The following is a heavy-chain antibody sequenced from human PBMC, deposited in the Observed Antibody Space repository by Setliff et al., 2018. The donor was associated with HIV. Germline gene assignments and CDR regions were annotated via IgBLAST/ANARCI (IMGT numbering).Heavy chain of an antibody. V-gene: IGHV4-61*05. CDR3: ARQMTIPGVAVTPVDY. CDR1: GGSISTSRYY. CDR2: VFYNGDT. J-gene: IGHJ4*02. Sequence: SETLSLTCTVSGGSISTSRYYWSWIRQSPGKGLEWIGYVFYNGDTAYNPSLKSRLTISVDTSKSQFSLKLTSVTAADTAVYYCARQMTIPGVAVTPVDYWGQGALVTVSS. D-gene: IGHD3-3*01.